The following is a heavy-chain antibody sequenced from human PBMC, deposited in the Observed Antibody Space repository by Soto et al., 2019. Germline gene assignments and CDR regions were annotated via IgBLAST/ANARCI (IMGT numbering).Heavy chain of an antibody. Sequence: SETLSLTCAVSGGSISSSNWWSWVRQPPGKGLEWIGEIYHSGSTNYNPSLKSRVTISVDKSKNQFSLKLSSVTAADTAVYYCARDRALWLAPHDYWGQGTLVTVSS. J-gene: IGHJ4*02. V-gene: IGHV4-4*02. CDR3: ARDRALWLAPHDY. CDR2: IYHSGST. CDR1: GGSISSSNW. D-gene: IGHD6-19*01.